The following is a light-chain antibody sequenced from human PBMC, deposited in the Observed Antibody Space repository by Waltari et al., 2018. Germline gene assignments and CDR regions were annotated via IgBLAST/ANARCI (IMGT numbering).Light chain of an antibody. J-gene: IGLJ1*01. CDR3: QSYDSSNYNYV. CDR2: EDN. CDR1: SGNIASNF. V-gene: IGLV6-57*03. Sequence: FMLTQPHSVSDSPGRTITISCTRSSGNIASNFVQWFHQRPGSAPTTVIYEDNQRPSGVPARFSGSIDSSSNSASLTISGLKTADEADYYCQSYDSSNYNYVFGTGTKVTVL.